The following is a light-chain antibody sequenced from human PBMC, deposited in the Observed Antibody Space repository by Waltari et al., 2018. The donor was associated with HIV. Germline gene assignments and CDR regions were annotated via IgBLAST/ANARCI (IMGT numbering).Light chain of an antibody. Sequence: SYELTQPPSVSVSPGQTASITCSGDKLGDKYACWYQQKPGQSPVLVIYQDSKRPSGIPGRFSGSNSGNTATLTISGTQAMDEADYYCQAWDSSTEGYVFGTGTKVTVL. CDR3: QAWDSSTEGYV. V-gene: IGLV3-1*01. CDR1: KLGDKY. J-gene: IGLJ1*01. CDR2: QDS.